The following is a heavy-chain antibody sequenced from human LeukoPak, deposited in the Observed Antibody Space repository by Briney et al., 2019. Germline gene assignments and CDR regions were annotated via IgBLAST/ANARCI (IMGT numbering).Heavy chain of an antibody. Sequence: SETLSLTCAVSGGSISSGDYYWSWLRQPQGKGLEWIGYIYYSGSTYYNPSRKSRVTISVDTSKNQFSLKLSSVTAADTAVYCGARDLRYFDWLPFRGLGAFDIWGQGTMVTVSS. CDR3: ARDLRYFDWLPFRGLGAFDI. D-gene: IGHD3-9*01. CDR1: GGSISSGDYY. CDR2: IYYSGST. J-gene: IGHJ3*02. V-gene: IGHV4-30-4*01.